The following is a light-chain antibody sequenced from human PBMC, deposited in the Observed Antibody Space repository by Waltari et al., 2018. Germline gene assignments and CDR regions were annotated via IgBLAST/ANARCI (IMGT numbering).Light chain of an antibody. Sequence: SYELRQQPSISVSPGQTARTTCTGDAFLKLYAWGYQQKPGQARWFLIYKDIERPSGIPERFSGSNSVKTVTLTISGVQAEDEADYYCQSADSSGTYVFGLGTKVTVL. V-gene: IGLV3-25*03. CDR3: QSADSSGTYV. CDR1: AFLKLY. CDR2: KDI. J-gene: IGLJ1*01.